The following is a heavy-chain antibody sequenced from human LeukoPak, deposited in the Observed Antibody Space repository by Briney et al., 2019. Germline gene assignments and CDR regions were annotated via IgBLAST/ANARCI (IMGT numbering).Heavy chain of an antibody. Sequence: GGSLRLSCAGSGFTFSNSWMGWVRQAPGKGLEWVANVQHIGGETYYVDSVKGRFTISRDNAKNSVYLQMNSLGADDTAVYYCAGAGVVISRDAFDIWGQGTMVTVSS. CDR1: GFTFSNSW. CDR3: AGAGVVISRDAFDI. V-gene: IGHV3-7*04. CDR2: VQHIGGET. D-gene: IGHD3-3*01. J-gene: IGHJ3*02.